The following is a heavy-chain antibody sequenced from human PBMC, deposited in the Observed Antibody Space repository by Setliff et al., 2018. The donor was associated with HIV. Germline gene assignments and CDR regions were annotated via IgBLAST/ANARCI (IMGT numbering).Heavy chain of an antibody. CDR2: IIPMLRVA. CDR1: GGTFWTYA. Sequence: SVKVSCKASGGTFWTYAISWVRQAPGQGLEWMGGIIPMLRVAKYAQNLQDRVTITADKSTGTAYMELSGLRSEGTAVYYCARGSNPTGNYDFYFLDVWGKGTTVTVSS. D-gene: IGHD1-1*01. V-gene: IGHV1-69*10. CDR3: ARGSNPTGNYDFYFLDV. J-gene: IGHJ6*03.